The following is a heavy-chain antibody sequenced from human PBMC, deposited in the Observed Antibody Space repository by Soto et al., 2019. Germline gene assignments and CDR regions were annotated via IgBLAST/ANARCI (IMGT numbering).Heavy chain of an antibody. V-gene: IGHV3-33*01. CDR1: GFTFSSYG. D-gene: IGHD3-9*01. CDR3: ARDKTDILTGYHFDY. J-gene: IGHJ4*02. Sequence: GGSLRLSCAASGFTFSSYGMHWVRQAPGKGLEWVAVIWYDGSNKYYADSVKGRFTISRDNSKNTLYLQMNSLRAEDTAVYYCARDKTDILTGYHFDYWGQGTLVTVSS. CDR2: IWYDGSNK.